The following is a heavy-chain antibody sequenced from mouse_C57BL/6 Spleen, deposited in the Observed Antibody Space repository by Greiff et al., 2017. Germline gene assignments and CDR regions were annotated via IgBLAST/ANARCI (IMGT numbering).Heavy chain of an antibody. D-gene: IGHD1-1*01. V-gene: IGHV14-3*01. Sequence: DVQLQESVAELVRPGASVKLSCTASGFNIKNTYMHWVKQRPEQGLEWIGRIDPANGNTKYAPKFQGKATITADTSSNTAYLQLSSLTSEDTAIYYCARSITTVVGDFDYWGQGTTLTVSS. J-gene: IGHJ2*01. CDR3: ARSITTVVGDFDY. CDR2: IDPANGNT. CDR1: GFNIKNTY.